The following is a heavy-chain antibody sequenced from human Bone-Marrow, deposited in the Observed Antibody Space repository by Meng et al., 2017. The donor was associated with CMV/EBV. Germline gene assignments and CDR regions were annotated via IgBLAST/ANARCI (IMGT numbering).Heavy chain of an antibody. CDR2: IYYSGST. CDR3: ARMTTVTFYYFDY. D-gene: IGHD4-17*01. CDR1: GGSVSSGSHF. Sequence: SETLSLTCTVSGGSVSSGSHFWSWIRQPPGKGLEWIGYIYYSGSTDYNPSLKSRVTISVDTSKNQFSLKLSSVTAADTAVYYCARMTTVTFYYFDYWGQGTLVTVSS. V-gene: IGHV4-61*01. J-gene: IGHJ4*02.